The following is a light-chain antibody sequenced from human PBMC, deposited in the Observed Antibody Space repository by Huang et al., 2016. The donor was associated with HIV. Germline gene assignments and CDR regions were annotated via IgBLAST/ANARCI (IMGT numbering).Light chain of an antibody. J-gene: IGKJ4*01. CDR3: QQYNNWPPLT. CDR1: QSVSSN. CDR2: GAS. V-gene: IGKV3-15*01. Sequence: EIVMTQSPATLSVSPGERATLSCRASQSVSSNLAGYQPEPGQAPRLLIYGASTRATGIPARFSGSGSGTEFTLTISSLQSEDFAVYYCQQYNNWPPLTFGGGTKVEIK.